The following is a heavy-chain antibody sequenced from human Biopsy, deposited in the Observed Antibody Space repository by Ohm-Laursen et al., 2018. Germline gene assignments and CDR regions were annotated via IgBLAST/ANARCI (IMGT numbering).Heavy chain of an antibody. J-gene: IGHJ6*02. CDR3: ARMDCSGGSCHYYSYGMDV. CDR1: GVSITAYY. V-gene: IGHV4-4*09. D-gene: IGHD2-15*01. Sequence: TLSLTCTVSGVSITAYYWSWIRQPPGKGLECIGNIHHSGSTNYNPSLKSRLTISVATSKNQFSLKLSSVTAADTAVYYCARMDCSGGSCHYYSYGMDVWGQGTTVTVSS. CDR2: IHHSGST.